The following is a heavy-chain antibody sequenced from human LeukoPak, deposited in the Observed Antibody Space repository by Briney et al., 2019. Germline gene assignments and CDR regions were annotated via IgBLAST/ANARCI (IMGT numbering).Heavy chain of an antibody. D-gene: IGHD6-13*01. CDR3: ASQYSSSWNDY. J-gene: IGHJ4*02. CDR2: MNPNSGNT. CDR1: GYTFTSYD. Sequence: ASVKVSCKASGYTFTSYDINWVRQATGQGLEWMGWMNPNSGNTGYAQKFQGRVTMTRDTSISTAYMELSRLRSDDTAVYYCASQYSSSWNDYWGQGTLVTVSS. V-gene: IGHV1-8*02.